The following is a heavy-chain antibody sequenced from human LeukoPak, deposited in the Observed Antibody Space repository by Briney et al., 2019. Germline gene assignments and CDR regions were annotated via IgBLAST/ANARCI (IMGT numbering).Heavy chain of an antibody. D-gene: IGHD3-3*01. CDR2: IYARSGIT. J-gene: IGHJ3*02. Sequence: GGAPGLSCAASGFTFSIFGLNWGRPAPGKGAEGGFYIYARSGITYYADSVQGRFTLSRDNARESVFLQMDSLRVDDTAVYYCARTYDFGRGPPGDAFDNWGPGTWVIVSS. CDR1: GFTFSIFG. CDR3: ARTYDFGRGPPGDAFDN. V-gene: IGHV3-48*01.